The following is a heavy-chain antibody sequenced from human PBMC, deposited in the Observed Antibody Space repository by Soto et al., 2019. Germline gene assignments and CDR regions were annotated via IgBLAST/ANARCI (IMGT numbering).Heavy chain of an antibody. D-gene: IGHD6-13*01. Sequence: EVQLLESGGGLVQPGGSLRLSCAASGFTFSSYAMSWVRQAPGKGLEWVSAISGSGGSTYYADSVKGRFTISRDNSKNTLYLQMNSLRAEDTAVYYCAKGQGSPAAAPSNIDYWGQGTLVTVSS. V-gene: IGHV3-23*01. CDR1: GFTFSSYA. CDR2: ISGSGGST. J-gene: IGHJ4*02. CDR3: AKGQGSPAAAPSNIDY.